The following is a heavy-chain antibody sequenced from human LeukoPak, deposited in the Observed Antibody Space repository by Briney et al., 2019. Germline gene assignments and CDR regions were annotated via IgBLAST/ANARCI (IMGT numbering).Heavy chain of an antibody. J-gene: IGHJ4*02. CDR2: MNPNSGNT. Sequence: ASVKVSCKASGYTFTSYDINWVRQATGQGLEWMGWMNPNSGNTGYAQKFQGRVTMTRSTSISTAYMELSRLRSDDTAVYYCARSYGSGIRLPDYWGQGTLVTVSS. D-gene: IGHD3-10*01. CDR1: GYTFTSYD. CDR3: ARSYGSGIRLPDY. V-gene: IGHV1-8*01.